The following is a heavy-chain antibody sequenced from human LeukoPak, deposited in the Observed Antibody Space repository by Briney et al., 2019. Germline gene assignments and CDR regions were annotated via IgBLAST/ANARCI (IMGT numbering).Heavy chain of an antibody. V-gene: IGHV3-30*02. CDR1: GFTFSSYG. D-gene: IGHD6-13*01. J-gene: IGHJ4*02. Sequence: GGSLRLSCAASGFTFSSYGMYWVRQAPGKGLEWVAFIRNDGGNKYYTDSVKGRFTISRDNSKNTLYLQINSLRTEDTAVYYCAKDHGSSWAVFDYWGPGTLVTVSS. CDR3: AKDHGSSWAVFDY. CDR2: IRNDGGNK.